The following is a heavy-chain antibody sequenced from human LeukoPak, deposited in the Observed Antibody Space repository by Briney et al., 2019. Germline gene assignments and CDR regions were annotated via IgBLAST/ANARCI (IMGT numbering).Heavy chain of an antibody. D-gene: IGHD3-22*01. CDR2: IKQDGSEK. V-gene: IGHV3-7*01. CDR1: GFTFCSYW. Sequence: GGSLRLSCGASGFTFCSYWMRWVREAPGKGLEGVANIKQDGSEKYYVDSVKGRFTISRDNAKNTLYLQTNSLRAEDTAVYYCARDHSSGAHDYWGQGTLVTVSS. J-gene: IGHJ4*02. CDR3: ARDHSSGAHDY.